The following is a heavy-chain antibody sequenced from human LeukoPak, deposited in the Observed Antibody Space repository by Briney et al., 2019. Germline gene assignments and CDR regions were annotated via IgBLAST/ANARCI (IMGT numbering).Heavy chain of an antibody. V-gene: IGHV3-49*04. CDR3: TREAGSEAFDI. Sequence: GGSLRLSCAASGFTFSSYWMSWVRQAPGKGLEWVGFIRSKAYGGTTEYAASVKGRFTISRDDSKSIAYLQMNSLKTEDTAVYYCTREAGSEAFDIWGQGTMVTVSS. CDR2: IRSKAYGGTT. J-gene: IGHJ3*02. D-gene: IGHD3-10*01. CDR1: GFTFSSYW.